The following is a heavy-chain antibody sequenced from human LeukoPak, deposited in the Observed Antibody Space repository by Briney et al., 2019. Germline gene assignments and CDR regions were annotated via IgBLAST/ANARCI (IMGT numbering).Heavy chain of an antibody. Sequence: ASGKVSCKPAGYIFTNYGVSWWRQAPGQGLECRGWISGFNVYANHAHKLQGRVTMTTDTSTSTVYMELRSLRSDDTAVYYCARSRTHRLYSGSGSYPGAFDYWGQGTLVTVSS. CDR2: ISGFNVYA. CDR3: ARSRTHRLYSGSGSYPGAFDY. D-gene: IGHD3-10*01. V-gene: IGHV1-18*01. CDR1: GYIFTNYG. J-gene: IGHJ4*02.